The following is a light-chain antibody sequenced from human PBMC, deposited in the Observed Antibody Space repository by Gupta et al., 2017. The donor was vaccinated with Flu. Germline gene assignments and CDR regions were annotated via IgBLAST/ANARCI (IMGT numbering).Light chain of an antibody. J-gene: IGKJ4*01. Sequence: DIQMTQSPSSLSASVGDRVTITCQASQDIGNYLNWYQHKPGKAPNLLIYDASSLETGVPSRFSGSGSGTDFTFTINSLQPEDSATYYCQQYYDVPAHFGRGTKLDIK. CDR1: QDIGNY. CDR3: QQYYDVPAH. V-gene: IGKV1-33*01. CDR2: DAS.